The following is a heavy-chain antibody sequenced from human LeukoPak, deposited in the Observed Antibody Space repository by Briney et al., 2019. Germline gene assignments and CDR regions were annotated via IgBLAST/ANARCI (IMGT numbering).Heavy chain of an antibody. CDR3: AREVVAVADDYFDY. D-gene: IGHD6-19*01. Sequence: SETLSLTCTVSGGSISSYYWSWIRQPPGKGLEWIGYIYYSGSTNYNPSLKSRVTISVGTSKNQFSLKLSSVTAADTAVYYCAREVVAVADDYFDYWGQGTLVTVSS. CDR1: GGSISSYY. J-gene: IGHJ4*02. CDR2: IYYSGST. V-gene: IGHV4-59*01.